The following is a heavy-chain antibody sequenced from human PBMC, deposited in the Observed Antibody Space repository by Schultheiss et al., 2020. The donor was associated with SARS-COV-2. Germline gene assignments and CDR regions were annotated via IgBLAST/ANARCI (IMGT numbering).Heavy chain of an antibody. CDR3: ARCGGDVGDALDI. CDR1: GFTFSSYA. CDR2: ISYDGSKK. D-gene: IGHD2-21*01. V-gene: IGHV3-30*04. Sequence: GESLKISCAASGFTFSSYAMSWVRQAPGKGLEWVAVISYDGSKKYYVESVKGRFTISRDNAKNSLYLQMNSLRAEDTAVYYCARCGGDVGDALDIWGQGTMVTVSS. J-gene: IGHJ3*02.